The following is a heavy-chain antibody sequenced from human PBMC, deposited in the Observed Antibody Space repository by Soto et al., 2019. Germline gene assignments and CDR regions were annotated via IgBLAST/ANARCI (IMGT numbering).Heavy chain of an antibody. Sequence: EVQLVESGGGLVQPGGSLRLSCAASGFTFSSYWMSWVRQAPGKGLEWVANIKQDGSEKYYVDSVKGRFTISRDNAKNSLYLQMTSLRAEDTAVYYCARPNYDIFTGYYAAFDYWGQGTLVTVSS. J-gene: IGHJ4*02. CDR3: ARPNYDIFTGYYAAFDY. CDR2: IKQDGSEK. CDR1: GFTFSSYW. D-gene: IGHD3-9*01. V-gene: IGHV3-7*01.